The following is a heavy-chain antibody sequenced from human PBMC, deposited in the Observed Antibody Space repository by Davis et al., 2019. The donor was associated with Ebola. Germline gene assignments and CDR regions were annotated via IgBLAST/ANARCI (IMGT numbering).Heavy chain of an antibody. CDR3: ARDHSGSYESGLYYYGMDV. CDR1: GGSFSGYY. D-gene: IGHD1-26*01. CDR2: INHSGST. J-gene: IGHJ6*02. V-gene: IGHV4-34*01. Sequence: PSETLSLTCAVYGGSFSGYYWSWIRQPPGKGLEWIGEINHSGSTNYNPSLKSRVTISVDTSKNQFSLKLSSVTAADTAVYYCARDHSGSYESGLYYYGMDVWGQGTTVTVSS.